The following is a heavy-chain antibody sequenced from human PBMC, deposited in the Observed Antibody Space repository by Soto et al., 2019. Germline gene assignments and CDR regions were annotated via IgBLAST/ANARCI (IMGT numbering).Heavy chain of an antibody. J-gene: IGHJ6*02. Sequence: QVQLVQSGAEVKKPGASVKVSCKASGYTFTSYAMHWVRQAPGQRLEWMGWINAGNGNTKYSQKFQGRVTITRDTFASTAYMELSSLRSEDTAVYYCAIRGRSLGYYYGMDVWGQGTTVTVSS. V-gene: IGHV1-3*01. CDR1: GYTFTSYA. D-gene: IGHD3-10*01. CDR2: INAGNGNT. CDR3: AIRGRSLGYYYGMDV.